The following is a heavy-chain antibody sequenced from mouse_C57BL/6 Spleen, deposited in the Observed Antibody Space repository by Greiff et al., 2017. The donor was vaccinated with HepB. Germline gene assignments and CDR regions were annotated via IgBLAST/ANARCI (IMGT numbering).Heavy chain of an antibody. D-gene: IGHD2-3*01. CDR2: IHPNSGST. V-gene: IGHV1-64*01. CDR3: ARFYDGYPRYFDV. J-gene: IGHJ1*03. Sequence: QVHVKQPGAELVKPGASVKLSCKASGYTFTSYWMHWVKQRPGQGLEWIGMIHPNSGSTNYNEKFKSKATLTVDKSSSTAYMQLSSLTSEDSAVYYCARFYDGYPRYFDVWGTGTTVTVSS. CDR1: GYTFTSYW.